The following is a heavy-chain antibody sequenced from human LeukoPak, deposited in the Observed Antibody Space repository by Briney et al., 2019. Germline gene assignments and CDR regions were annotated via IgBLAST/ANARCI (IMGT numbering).Heavy chain of an antibody. V-gene: IGHV1-8*03. D-gene: IGHD6-6*01. CDR2: MNPNSGNT. CDR1: GYTFTSYD. Sequence: ASVKVSCKASGYTFTSYDINWVRQATGQGLEWMGWMNPNSGNTGYAQKFQGRVTITRNTSISTAYMELSSLRSEDTAVYYCARGGIAARPGDYWGQGTLVTVSS. CDR3: ARGGIAARPGDY. J-gene: IGHJ4*02.